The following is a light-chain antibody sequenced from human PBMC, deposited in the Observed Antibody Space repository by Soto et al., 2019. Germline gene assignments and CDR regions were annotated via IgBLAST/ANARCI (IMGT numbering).Light chain of an antibody. CDR3: CSYAGSSTFFVV. CDR1: SSDVGSYNL. Sequence: QSALTQPASVSGSPGQSITISCTGTSSDVGSYNLVSWYQQHPGKAPKLMIYEGSKRPSGVSNRFSGSKSGNTASLTISGLQTEDEADYYCCSYAGSSTFFVVFEGGTKLTVL. CDR2: EGS. J-gene: IGLJ2*01. V-gene: IGLV2-23*03.